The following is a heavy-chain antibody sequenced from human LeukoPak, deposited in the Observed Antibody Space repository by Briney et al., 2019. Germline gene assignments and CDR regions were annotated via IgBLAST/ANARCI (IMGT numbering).Heavy chain of an antibody. V-gene: IGHV1-24*01. J-gene: IGHJ4*02. CDR3: AKVGDYYGSGSYYNVPLYYFDY. CDR2: FDPEDGET. Sequence: GASVKVSCKVSGYTLTELSMHWVRQAPGKGLEWMGGFDPEDGETIYAQKFQGRVTMTEDTSTDTAYMELSSLRSEDTAVYYCAKVGDYYGSGSYYNVPLYYFDYWGQGTLVTVSS. D-gene: IGHD3-10*01. CDR1: GYTLTELS.